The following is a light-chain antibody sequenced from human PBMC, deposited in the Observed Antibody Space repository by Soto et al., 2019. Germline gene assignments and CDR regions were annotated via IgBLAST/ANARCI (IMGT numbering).Light chain of an antibody. CDR1: QSVSNN. J-gene: IGKJ1*01. Sequence: DIQMTQSPSSLSASVGDRVTIACRASQSVSNNLNWYQQKPGKAPNLLIFNTFNLQNGVSSRFSGSGSETDFTLTISNLQPEDFATYYWQQSYGTRTFGQGTKVEIK. CDR3: QQSYGTRT. CDR2: NTF. V-gene: IGKV1-39*01.